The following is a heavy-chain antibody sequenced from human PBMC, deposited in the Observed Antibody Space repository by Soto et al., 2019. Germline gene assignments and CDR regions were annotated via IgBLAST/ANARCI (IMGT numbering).Heavy chain of an antibody. Sequence: ESGGGVVQPGRSLRLSCAASGFTFSSYAMHWVRQAPGKGLEWVAVISYDGSNKYYADSVKGRFTISRDNSKNTLYLQMNSLRAEDTAVYYCAREAGYYYDSSGYYFDYWGQGTLVTVSS. D-gene: IGHD3-22*01. V-gene: IGHV3-30-3*01. CDR3: AREAGYYYDSSGYYFDY. CDR1: GFTFSSYA. J-gene: IGHJ4*02. CDR2: ISYDGSNK.